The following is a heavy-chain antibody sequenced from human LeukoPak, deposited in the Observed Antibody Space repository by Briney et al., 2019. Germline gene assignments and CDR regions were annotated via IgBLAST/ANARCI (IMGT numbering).Heavy chain of an antibody. J-gene: IGHJ6*02. CDR2: IYYSGST. Sequence: PSETLSLTCTVSGGSISSYYWTWIRQPPGKGLEWIGYIYYSGSTYYNPSLKSRVTISVDTSKNQFSLKLSSVTAADTAVYYCARESRYSYGLYYYYGMDVWGQGTTVTVSS. CDR1: GGSISSYY. D-gene: IGHD5-18*01. CDR3: ARESRYSYGLYYYYGMDV. V-gene: IGHV4-59*06.